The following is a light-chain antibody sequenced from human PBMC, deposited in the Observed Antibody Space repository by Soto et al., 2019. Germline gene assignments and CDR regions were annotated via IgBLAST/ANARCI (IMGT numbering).Light chain of an antibody. Sequence: QPVLTQSPSASASLGASVKLTCTLSSGLSSYAIAWHQNQPGKSPRYLMDLNNDGSHTKGDGIPDRFSGSSSGAERYLIISSLQSEDEADYYCQTWGTGFQVFGGGTKVTVL. CDR2: LNNDGSH. CDR1: SGLSSYA. J-gene: IGLJ2*01. CDR3: QTWGTGFQV. V-gene: IGLV4-69*01.